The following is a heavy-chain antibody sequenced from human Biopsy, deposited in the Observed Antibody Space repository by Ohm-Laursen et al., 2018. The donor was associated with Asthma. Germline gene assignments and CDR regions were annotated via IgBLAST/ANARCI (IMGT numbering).Heavy chain of an antibody. CDR2: ISYDGSNK. Sequence: SLRLSCAASGFTFSRYGMHWVRQAPGKGLEWVAVISYDGSNKYYADSVKGRFTISRDNSKNTLYLQMNSLRAEDTAVYYCAKESGSNYAFDIWGQGTMVTVSS. J-gene: IGHJ3*02. CDR3: AKESGSNYAFDI. CDR1: GFTFSRYG. D-gene: IGHD1-1*01. V-gene: IGHV3-30*18.